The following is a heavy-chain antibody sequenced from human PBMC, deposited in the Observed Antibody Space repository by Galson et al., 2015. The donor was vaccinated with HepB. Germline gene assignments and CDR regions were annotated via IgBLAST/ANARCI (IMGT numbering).Heavy chain of an antibody. Sequence: SVKVSCKASGSTFTSYDINWVRQATGQGLEWMGWMNPNSGNTGYAQKFQGRVTMTRNTSISTAYMELSSLRSEDTAVYYCARAHYDFWSGYYIEMNWFDPWGQGTLVTVSS. D-gene: IGHD3-3*01. J-gene: IGHJ5*02. CDR2: MNPNSGNT. CDR3: ARAHYDFWSGYYIEMNWFDP. V-gene: IGHV1-8*01. CDR1: GSTFTSYD.